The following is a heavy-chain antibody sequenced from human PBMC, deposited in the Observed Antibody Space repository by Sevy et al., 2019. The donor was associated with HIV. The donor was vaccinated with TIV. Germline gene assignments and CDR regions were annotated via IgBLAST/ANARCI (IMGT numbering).Heavy chain of an antibody. CDR3: ARQAVQLGYCNGGSCYFPFDY. V-gene: IGHV4-39*01. CDR1: GGSISSSSYY. D-gene: IGHD2-15*01. CDR2: ISYSGST. J-gene: IGHJ4*02. Sequence: SETLSLTCTVSGGSISSSSYYWGWIRQPPGKGLEWIGSISYSGSTYYNPSLKSRVTISVDTSKNQFSLKLNGVTAADTAGFWGARQAVQLGYCNGGSCYFPFDYWGQGTLVTVSS.